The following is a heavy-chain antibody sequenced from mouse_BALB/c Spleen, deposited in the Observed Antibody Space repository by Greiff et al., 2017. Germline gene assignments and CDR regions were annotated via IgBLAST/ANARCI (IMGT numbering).Heavy chain of an antibody. CDR2: ISSGGST. CDR1: GFTFSSYA. D-gene: IGHD2-14*01. CDR3: ARGDRYGVDYAMDY. V-gene: IGHV5-6-5*01. J-gene: IGHJ4*01. Sequence: DVMLVESGGGLVKPGGSLKLSCAASGFTFSSYAMSWVRQTPEKRLEWVASISSGGSTYYPDSVKGRFTISRDNARNILYLQMSSLRSEDTAMYYCARGDRYGVDYAMDYWGQGTSVTVSS.